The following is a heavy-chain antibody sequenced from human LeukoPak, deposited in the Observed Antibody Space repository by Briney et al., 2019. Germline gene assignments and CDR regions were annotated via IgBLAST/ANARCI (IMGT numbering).Heavy chain of an antibody. CDR2: IYTSGCT. V-gene: IGHV4-4*07. CDR1: GGSISSYY. Sequence: SETVSLMCTVSGGSISSYYWRWLRQPAGKGLEWIGRIYTSGCTNYNPSLKSRVTMSVDTSKNQFPLKLSSVTAEDTAVYYCARAFKCELPLFDPWGQGTLVTVSS. CDR3: ARAFKCELPLFDP. J-gene: IGHJ5*02. D-gene: IGHD1-26*01.